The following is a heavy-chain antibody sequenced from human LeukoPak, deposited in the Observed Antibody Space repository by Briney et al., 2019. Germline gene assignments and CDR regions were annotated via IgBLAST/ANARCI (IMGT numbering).Heavy chain of an antibody. V-gene: IGHV4-38-2*01. CDR1: SYSISSGYY. CDR2: IFYSGRA. CDR3: ARGRGGRTGYAWGDFDF. Sequence: PSETLSLTCAVSSYSISSGYYWDWIRQPPGKGLEWIGTIFYSGRAYYNPSLKSRVTMSVDTSKNQFSLKLTSVTAADTAVYFCARGRGGRTGYAWGDFDFWGQGTLVTVSS. J-gene: IGHJ4*02. D-gene: IGHD5-12*01.